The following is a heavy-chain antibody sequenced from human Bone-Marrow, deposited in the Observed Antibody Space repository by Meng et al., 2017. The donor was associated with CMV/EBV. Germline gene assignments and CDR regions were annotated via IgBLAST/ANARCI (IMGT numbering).Heavy chain of an antibody. Sequence: SCAISGDSVSSNSAAWNWIRQSPSRGLEWLGRTYYKSIWYTDYAVSVRSRIAINADTSGNQFSLQLRYVTPDDTAVYYCARSWDSSGDAFDIWGQGTMVTVSS. J-gene: IGHJ3*02. D-gene: IGHD6-25*01. V-gene: IGHV6-1*01. CDR3: ARSWDSSGDAFDI. CDR1: GDSVSSNSAA. CDR2: TYYKSIWYT.